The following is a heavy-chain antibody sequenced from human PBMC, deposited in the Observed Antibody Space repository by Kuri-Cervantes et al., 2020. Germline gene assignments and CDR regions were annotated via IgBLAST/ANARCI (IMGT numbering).Heavy chain of an antibody. J-gene: IGHJ3*02. D-gene: IGHD6-19*01. CDR3: SREQVAGNPNDAFDI. Sequence: GGSLRLSCAASGFTFSTYAMSWVRQAPGKGLEWVSAISDRGGSTYYADSVKGRFTISRDDSKNTLYLQMNSLTAEDTAVYYCSREQVAGNPNDAFDIWGQGTMVTVSS. CDR1: GFTFSTYA. CDR2: ISDRGGST. V-gene: IGHV3-23*01.